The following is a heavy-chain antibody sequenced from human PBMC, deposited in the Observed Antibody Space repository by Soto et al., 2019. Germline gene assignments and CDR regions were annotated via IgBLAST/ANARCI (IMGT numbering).Heavy chain of an antibody. CDR1: GFTFSTYG. J-gene: IGHJ4*02. Sequence: QVQLVESGGGVVQPGRSLRLSCAASGFTFSTYGMHWVRQAPGRGLEWVAFISYDGSNKYYADSVKGRFTISRDNSKNPRYLQMNSLRAEDTALFYCAKEGGSYSWGQGTLVSVSS. CDR3: AKEGGSYS. D-gene: IGHD1-26*01. CDR2: ISYDGSNK. V-gene: IGHV3-30*18.